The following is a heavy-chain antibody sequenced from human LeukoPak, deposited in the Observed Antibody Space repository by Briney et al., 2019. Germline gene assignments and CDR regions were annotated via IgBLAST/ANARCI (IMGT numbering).Heavy chain of an antibody. D-gene: IGHD6-25*01. J-gene: IGHJ6*04. V-gene: IGHV4-34*01. CDR3: ARGARRNYQGMDV. Sequence: PSETLSLTCAVYGGSFSGYYWSWIRQPPGKGLEWIGEINHSGSTNYNPSLKSRVTISVDTSKNQFSLKLSSVTAADTAVYYCARGARRNYQGMDVWGKGTTVTVSS. CDR1: GGSFSGYY. CDR2: INHSGST.